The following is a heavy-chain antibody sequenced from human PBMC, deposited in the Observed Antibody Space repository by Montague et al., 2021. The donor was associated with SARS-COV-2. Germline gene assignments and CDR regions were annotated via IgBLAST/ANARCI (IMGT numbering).Heavy chain of an antibody. CDR2: MYYSGST. CDR1: GGSTSYYY. D-gene: IGHD2-8*01. J-gene: IGHJ6*02. Sequence: SETLSLTCIVSGGSTSYYYWSWIRQSPGKGLEWIGYMYYSGSTNXNPSLKSRVTMSIDRSKNQFSLKLRSVTAADTAVYYCARVARYCTNGVCQTYYYYGLDVWSQGTTVTVSS. V-gene: IGHV4-59*01. CDR3: ARVARYCTNGVCQTYYYYGLDV.